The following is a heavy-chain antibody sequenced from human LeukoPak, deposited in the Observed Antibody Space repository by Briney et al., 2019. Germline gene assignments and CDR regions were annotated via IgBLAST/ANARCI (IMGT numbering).Heavy chain of an antibody. CDR3: ASGPNCSSTSCYFGYYYYMDV. CDR2: INHSGST. V-gene: IGHV4-31*03. CDR1: GGSISSGASD. Sequence: PSETLSLTCTVSGGSISSGASDWGWIRQHPKRGLEWVGYINHSGSTYYNPSLGSRVTMSVDTSKSQFSLKLSSVTAADTAVYYCASGPNCSSTSCYFGYYYYMDVWGKGTTVTVSS. D-gene: IGHD2-2*01. J-gene: IGHJ6*03.